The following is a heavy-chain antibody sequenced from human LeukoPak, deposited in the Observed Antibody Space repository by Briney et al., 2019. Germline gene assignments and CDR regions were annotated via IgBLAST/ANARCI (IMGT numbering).Heavy chain of an antibody. CDR2: ISPSGGST. D-gene: IGHD2-2*01. CDR3: AREQSVVPAANNWFDP. Sequence: ASVKVSCKASGYTFSSYYMHWVRQAPGQGLEWMGIISPSGGSTSYAQKFQGRVTMTRDTSTSTVYMELSSLRSEDTAVYYCAREQSVVPAANNWFDPWGQGTLVTVSS. J-gene: IGHJ5*02. V-gene: IGHV1-46*01. CDR1: GYTFSSYY.